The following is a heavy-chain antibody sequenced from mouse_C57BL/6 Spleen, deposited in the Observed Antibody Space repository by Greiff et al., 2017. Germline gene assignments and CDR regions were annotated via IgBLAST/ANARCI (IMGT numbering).Heavy chain of an antibody. Sequence: QVQLQQSGAELMKPGASVKLSCKATGYTFTGYWIEWVKQRPGHGLEWIGEILPGSGSTNYNAKFKGKATFTADTSSNTAYMQLSSLTTEDSAIYYCARRKEIYDGWYFDVWGTGTTVTVSS. D-gene: IGHD2-3*01. J-gene: IGHJ1*03. CDR1: GYTFTGYW. CDR2: ILPGSGST. V-gene: IGHV1-9*01. CDR3: ARRKEIYDGWYFDV.